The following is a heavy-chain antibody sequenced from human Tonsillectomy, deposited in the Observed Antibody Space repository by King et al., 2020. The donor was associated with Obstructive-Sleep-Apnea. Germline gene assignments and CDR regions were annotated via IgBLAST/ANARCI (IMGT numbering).Heavy chain of an antibody. CDR1: GGTFSSYA. CDR2: IIPILGIA. V-gene: IGHV1-69*04. D-gene: IGHD2-8*01. J-gene: IGHJ4*02. CDR3: ARIRCTNGVCRYYFDY. Sequence: QLVQSGAEVKKPGSSVKVSCKASGGTFSSYAISWVRQAPGQGLEWMGGIIPILGIANYAQKFQGRVTITADKSTSTAYMELSSLRSEDTAVYYCARIRCTNGVCRYYFDYWGQGTLVTVSS.